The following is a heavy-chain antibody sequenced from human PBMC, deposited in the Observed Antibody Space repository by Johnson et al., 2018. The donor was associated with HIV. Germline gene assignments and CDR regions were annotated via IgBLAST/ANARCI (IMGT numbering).Heavy chain of an antibody. D-gene: IGHD1-26*01. CDR3: ARDRVGATAFAI. Sequence: QVQLVESGGGLVKPGGSLRLSCAASGFTFSDYYMSWIRQAPGKGLEWVSCISSSGTTIYYADSMKGRFTISRDNAKNSLYLHINSLRAEDTAVYYCARDRVGATAFAIWGQGTMVTVSS. V-gene: IGHV3-11*04. CDR1: GFTFSDYY. J-gene: IGHJ3*02. CDR2: ISSSGTTI.